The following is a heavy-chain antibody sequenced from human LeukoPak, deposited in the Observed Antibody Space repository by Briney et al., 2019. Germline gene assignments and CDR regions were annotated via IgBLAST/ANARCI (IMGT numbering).Heavy chain of an antibody. CDR2: ISYDGSNK. CDR1: GFTFSSYA. Sequence: GGSLRLSCAASGFTFSSYAMHWVSQAPGKGLEWVAVISYDGSNKYYADSVKGRFTISRDNSKNTLNLQMNSLRAEDTAVYYCARDGGYCSGGSCYQIRNWFDPWGQGTLVTVSS. CDR3: ARDGGYCSGGSCYQIRNWFDP. J-gene: IGHJ5*02. V-gene: IGHV3-30-3*01. D-gene: IGHD2-15*01.